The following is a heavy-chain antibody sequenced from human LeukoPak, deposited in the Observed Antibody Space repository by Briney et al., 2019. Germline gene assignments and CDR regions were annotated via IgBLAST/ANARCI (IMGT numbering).Heavy chain of an antibody. D-gene: IGHD3-9*01. V-gene: IGHV3-53*01. Sequence: PGGSLRLSCAASGFTVSSNHMSWVRQAPGKGLEWVSVIYSGGSTYYADSVKGRFTISRDNSKNTLYLQMKSLRAEDTAVYYCARTGYANNWFDPWGQGTLVTVSS. CDR2: IYSGGST. CDR1: GFTVSSNH. J-gene: IGHJ5*02. CDR3: ARTGYANNWFDP.